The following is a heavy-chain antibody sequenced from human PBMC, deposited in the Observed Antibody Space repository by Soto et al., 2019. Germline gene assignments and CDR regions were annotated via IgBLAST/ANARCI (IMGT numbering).Heavy chain of an antibody. Sequence: QPGGSLRLSCAASGFTFSSYSMHWVRQAPGKGLEWVAVISHDGSDKYYADSVKGRFTISRDHSKNTVSLQVNSLRGEDTALYYCASSKPVVVAATLPAGPFDHWGLGTLVTVSS. CDR1: GFTFSSYS. CDR3: ASSKPVVVAATLPAGPFDH. D-gene: IGHD2-15*01. V-gene: IGHV3-30-3*01. CDR2: ISHDGSDK. J-gene: IGHJ4*02.